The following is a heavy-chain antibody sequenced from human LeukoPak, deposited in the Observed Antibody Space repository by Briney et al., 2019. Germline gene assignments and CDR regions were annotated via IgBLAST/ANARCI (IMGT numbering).Heavy chain of an antibody. J-gene: IGHJ4*02. Sequence: GASVKVSCKASGFTFSGYYMHWVRQAPGQGLEWMARISPNSGGTNYVQKFQGRVTVTRDTSISTDYMEISGLTSDDTALYYCAREPSGSGGYDYWGQGTPVTVSS. CDR2: ISPNSGGT. CDR3: AREPSGSGGYDY. CDR1: GFTFSGYY. V-gene: IGHV1-2*06. D-gene: IGHD3-10*01.